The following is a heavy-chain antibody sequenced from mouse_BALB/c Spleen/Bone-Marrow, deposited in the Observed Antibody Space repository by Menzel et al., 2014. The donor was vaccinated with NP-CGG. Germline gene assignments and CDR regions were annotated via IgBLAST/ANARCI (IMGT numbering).Heavy chain of an antibody. Sequence: QVQLQQPGAELVKPGASVKLSCKASGYTFTTSGINWVRQRPEQGLAWIGRIFPGNISTEYNEKFKVKATLTTDKPSSTAYMQLSRLTSEDSAVYFCSRGGYLGGYFDVWGAGTTVTVSS. V-gene: IGHV1-77*01. CDR2: IFPGNIST. D-gene: IGHD3-3*01. CDR1: GYTFTTSG. CDR3: SRGGYLGGYFDV. J-gene: IGHJ1*01.